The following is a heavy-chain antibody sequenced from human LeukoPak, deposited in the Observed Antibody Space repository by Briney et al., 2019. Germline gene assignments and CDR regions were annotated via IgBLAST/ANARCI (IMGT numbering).Heavy chain of an antibody. J-gene: IGHJ4*02. V-gene: IGHV4-39*07. CDR1: GGSISSYY. D-gene: IGHD3-16*01. CDR2: IYYSGST. CDR3: ARDMLPDY. Sequence: SETLSLTCTVSGGSISSYYWSWIRQPPGKGLEWIGSIYYSGSTYYNPSLKSRVTISVDTSKNQFSLKLSSVTAADTAVYYYARDMLPDYWGQGTLVTVSS.